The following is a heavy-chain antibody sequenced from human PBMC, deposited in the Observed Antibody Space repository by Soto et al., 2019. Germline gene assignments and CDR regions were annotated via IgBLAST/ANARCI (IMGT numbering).Heavy chain of an antibody. D-gene: IGHD5-12*01. J-gene: IGHJ6*02. Sequence: QVQLVESGGGVVQPGRSLRLSCAASGFTFSSYGMHWVRQAPGKGLEWVAVIWYDGSNKYYADSVKGRFTISRDNSKNTVYLQMNSLRAEDTAVYYCAREGRVPTKSSPHYYYYGMDVWGQGTTVTVSS. CDR2: IWYDGSNK. CDR3: AREGRVPTKSSPHYYYYGMDV. CDR1: GFTFSSYG. V-gene: IGHV3-33*01.